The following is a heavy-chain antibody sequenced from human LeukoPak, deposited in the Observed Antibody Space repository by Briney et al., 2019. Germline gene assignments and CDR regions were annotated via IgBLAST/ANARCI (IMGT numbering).Heavy chain of an antibody. CDR1: GFTFSSYA. CDR3: AILPDYYDSSGLDY. Sequence: GGSLRLSCAASGFTFSSYAMSWVRQAPGKGLEWVSAISGSGGSTYYTDSVKGRFTISRDNSKNTLYLQMNSLRAEDTAVYYCAILPDYYDSSGLDYWGQGTLVTVSS. J-gene: IGHJ4*02. V-gene: IGHV3-23*01. D-gene: IGHD3-22*01. CDR2: ISGSGGST.